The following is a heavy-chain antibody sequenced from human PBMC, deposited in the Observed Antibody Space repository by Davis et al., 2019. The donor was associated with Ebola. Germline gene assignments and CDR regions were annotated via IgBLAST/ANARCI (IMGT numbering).Heavy chain of an antibody. CDR2: MNPNSGNT. CDR3: ARDWEELVVPAARTYYYYMDV. V-gene: IGHV1-8*01. Sequence: ASVKVSCKASGYSFINYDINWVRQATGQGLEWMGWMNPNSGNTGYAQKFQGRVTMTRDTSTSTVYMELSSLRSEDTAVYYCARDWEELVVPAARTYYYYMDVWGKGTTVTVSS. D-gene: IGHD2-2*01. CDR1: GYSFINYD. J-gene: IGHJ6*03.